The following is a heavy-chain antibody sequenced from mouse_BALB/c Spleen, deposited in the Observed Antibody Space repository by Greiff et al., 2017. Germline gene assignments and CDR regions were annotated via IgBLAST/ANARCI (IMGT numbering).Heavy chain of an antibody. CDR2: ISTYYGNT. CDR1: GYTFTDYA. Sequence: QVHVKQSGPELVRPGVSVKISCKGSGYTFTDYAMHWVKQSHAKSLEWIGVISTYYGNTNYNQKFKGKATMTVDKSSSTAYMELARLTSEDSAIYYCARGDYYGSSAYWGQGTLVTVSA. D-gene: IGHD1-2*01. CDR3: ARGDYYGSSAY. J-gene: IGHJ3*01. V-gene: IGHV1-67*01.